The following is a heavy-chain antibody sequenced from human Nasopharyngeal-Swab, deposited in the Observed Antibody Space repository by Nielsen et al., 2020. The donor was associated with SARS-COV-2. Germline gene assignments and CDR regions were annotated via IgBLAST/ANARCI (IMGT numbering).Heavy chain of an antibody. Sequence: WGRQRPGKALEWLAGIFWDDDKWYSPSLEGRLTITKDTTKNQVVLRMTNVDPVDTGTYYCARVDVSGFYYYGLDVWGQGTTVTVSS. D-gene: IGHD5-12*01. V-gene: IGHV2-5*02. CDR2: IFWDDDK. CDR3: ARVDVSGFYYYGLDV. J-gene: IGHJ6*02.